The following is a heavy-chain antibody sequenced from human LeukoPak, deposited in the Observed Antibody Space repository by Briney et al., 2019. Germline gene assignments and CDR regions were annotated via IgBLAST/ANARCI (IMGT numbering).Heavy chain of an antibody. CDR3: ARPRGSSSWYFGY. CDR1: GGSFSGYY. Sequence: PSETLSLTCAVYGGSFSGYYWSWIRQPPGKGLEWIGEINHSGSTNYNPSLKSRVTISVDTSKNQFSLKLSSVTAADTAVYYCARPRGSSSWYFGYWGQGTLVTVSS. CDR2: INHSGST. D-gene: IGHD6-13*01. J-gene: IGHJ4*02. V-gene: IGHV4-34*01.